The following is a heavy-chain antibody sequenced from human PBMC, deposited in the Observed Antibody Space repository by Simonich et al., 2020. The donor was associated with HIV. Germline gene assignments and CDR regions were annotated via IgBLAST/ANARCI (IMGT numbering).Heavy chain of an antibody. V-gene: IGHV4-34*01. Sequence: QVQLQQWGAGLLKPSETLSLTCAVYGGSFSGYYWTWIRQPPGKGLEWIGGINHSGSTIYSPSLKSRVTISVDPSKNQFSLKLSSVTAADTAVYYCARQSLAARLFDDWGQGTLVTVSS. CDR1: GGSFSGYY. CDR3: ARQSLAARLFDD. J-gene: IGHJ4*02. CDR2: INHSGST. D-gene: IGHD6-6*01.